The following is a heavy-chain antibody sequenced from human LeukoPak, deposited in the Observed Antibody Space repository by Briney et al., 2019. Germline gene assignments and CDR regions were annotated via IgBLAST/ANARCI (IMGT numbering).Heavy chain of an antibody. D-gene: IGHD6-13*01. CDR1: GYTFTNYG. CDR3: ARAPYSSSWYGPLDGMDV. Sequence: ASVKVSCKASGYTFTNYGISWVRQAPGQGLEWMGWINPNSGGTNYAQKFQGWVTMTRDTSISTAYMELSRLRSDDTAVYYCARAPYSSSWYGPLDGMDVWGQGTTVTVSS. V-gene: IGHV1-2*04. J-gene: IGHJ6*02. CDR2: INPNSGGT.